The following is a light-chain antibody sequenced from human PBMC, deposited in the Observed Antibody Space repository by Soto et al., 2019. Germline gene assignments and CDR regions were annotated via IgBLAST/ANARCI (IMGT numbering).Light chain of an antibody. V-gene: IGKV1-5*01. J-gene: IGKJ1*01. CDR3: LQYNGYYRT. CDR1: QTISGW. CDR2: DAS. Sequence: DIQMTQSPSLLSASVGDTVTITCRASQTISGWLAWYQQKPGKAPKLLIFDASTLESGVPSRFSGSGSGTTFTLTITSLQADDFATYYCLQYNGYYRTFGQGTNVDI.